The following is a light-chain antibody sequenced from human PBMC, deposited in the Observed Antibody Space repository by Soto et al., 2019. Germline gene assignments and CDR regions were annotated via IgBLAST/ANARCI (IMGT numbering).Light chain of an antibody. Sequence: QSVLTQPPSASGSPGQSVTISCTGTSSDAFGYTYVSWYQQHPGKAPKLIIYEVSKRPSGVPDRFSGSKSGNTASLTVSGLQAEDEADYYCSSYAGSNNYVFGTGTKLTVL. J-gene: IGLJ1*01. CDR3: SSYAGSNNYV. V-gene: IGLV2-8*01. CDR1: SSDAFGYTY. CDR2: EVS.